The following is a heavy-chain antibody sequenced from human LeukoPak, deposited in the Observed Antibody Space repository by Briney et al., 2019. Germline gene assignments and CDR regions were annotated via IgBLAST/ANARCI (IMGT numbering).Heavy chain of an antibody. V-gene: IGHV4-38-2*01. D-gene: IGHD1-1*01. J-gene: IGHJ3*02. CDR2: IYDSGNI. Sequence: ASETLSLICAVSGSSISSGQYWGWIRQPPGKGLEWIGSIYDSGNINYSPSLKSRVTISVDVSKNQFSLNLRSETAEDTAVYYCARQSRRRYDSAFDIWGQGTMVTVSS. CDR3: ARQSRRRYDSAFDI. CDR1: GSSISSGQY.